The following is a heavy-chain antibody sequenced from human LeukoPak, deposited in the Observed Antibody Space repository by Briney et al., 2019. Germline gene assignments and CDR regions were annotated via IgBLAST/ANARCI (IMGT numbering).Heavy chain of an antibody. CDR2: TSSSGSTI. V-gene: IGHV3-48*03. CDR1: GFTFSSYE. D-gene: IGHD4-23*01. Sequence: GGSLRLSCAASGFTFSSYEMNWVRQAPGKGLEWVSYTSSSGSTIYYADSVKGRFTISRDNAKNSLYLQMNSLRAEDTAVYYCARAPTTVIIVSGWYYGMDVWGKGTTVTVSS. CDR3: ARAPTTVIIVSGWYYGMDV. J-gene: IGHJ6*04.